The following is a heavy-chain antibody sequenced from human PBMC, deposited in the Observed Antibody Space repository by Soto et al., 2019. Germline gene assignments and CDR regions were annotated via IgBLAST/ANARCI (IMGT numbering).Heavy chain of an antibody. CDR1: GFTFSSYW. V-gene: IGHV3-7*03. J-gene: IGHJ6*02. CDR2: IKQDGSEK. CDR3: ARDVVIVPAAIIPAYYYYYGMDV. Sequence: QPGGSLRLSCAASGFTFSSYWMSWVRQAPGKGLEWVANIKQDGSEKYYVDSVKGRFTISRDNAKNSLYLQMNSLRAEDTAVYYCARDVVIVPAAIIPAYYYYYGMDVWGQGTTVTVSS. D-gene: IGHD2-2*02.